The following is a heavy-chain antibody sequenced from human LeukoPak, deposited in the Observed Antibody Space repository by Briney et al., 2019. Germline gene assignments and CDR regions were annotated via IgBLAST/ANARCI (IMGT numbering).Heavy chain of an antibody. J-gene: IGHJ4*02. CDR3: ARTSYCGGDCYPNYFDY. CDR2: IIPIFGTA. V-gene: IGHV1-69*05. CDR1: GGTFSSYA. Sequence: ASVKVSCKASGGTFSSYAISWVRQAPGQGLEWMGGIIPIFGTANYAQKFQGRVTITTDESTSTAYMELSSLRSEDTAVYYCARTSYCGGDCYPNYFDYWGQGTLVTVSS. D-gene: IGHD2-21*02.